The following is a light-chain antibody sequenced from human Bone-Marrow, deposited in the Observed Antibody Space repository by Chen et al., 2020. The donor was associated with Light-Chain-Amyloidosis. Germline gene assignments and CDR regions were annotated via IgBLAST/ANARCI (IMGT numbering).Light chain of an antibody. V-gene: IGLV3-21*02. J-gene: IGLJ2*01. CDR2: DDS. Sequence: SYVLTQAPSVSVAPGQTARITCGGDDIETESAHWYQQKPGPAPVLVVEDDSDRPSGIPERFSGSNSGSTATVTVSRVVAGDEAAYCVQVWDSLSDRVVFGGWTKLTVL. CDR3: QVWDSLSDRVV. CDR1: DIETES.